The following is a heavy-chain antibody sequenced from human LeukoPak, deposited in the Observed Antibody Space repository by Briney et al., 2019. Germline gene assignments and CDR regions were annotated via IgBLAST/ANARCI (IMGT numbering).Heavy chain of an antibody. CDR2: ISGSGSTI. CDR3: AREFRHNWNEKNWFDP. J-gene: IGHJ5*02. CDR1: GFTFSDYY. D-gene: IGHD1-1*01. V-gene: IGHV3-11*01. Sequence: PGGSLRLSCAASGFTFSDYYMSWIRQAPGKGLEWVSYISGSGSTIYYADSVKGRFTISRDNAKNSLYLQMNSLRAEDTAVYYCAREFRHNWNEKNWFDPWGQGTLVTVSS.